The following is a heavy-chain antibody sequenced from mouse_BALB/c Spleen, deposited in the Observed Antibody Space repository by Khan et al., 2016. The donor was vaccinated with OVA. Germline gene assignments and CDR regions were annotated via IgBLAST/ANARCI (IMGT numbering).Heavy chain of an antibody. J-gene: IGHJ2*01. V-gene: IGHV1-4*01. Sequence: QVQLKQSGAELAKPGASVKMSCKASGYTFTTYWMHWVKQRPGQGLEWIGYINPTSGYTYYNEKFKDRATLSADKSSSTAYMQLSSLTSEDSAVYYYTRDTIDYWGQGTTLTVSS. CDR2: INPTSGYT. CDR1: GYTFTTYW. CDR3: TRDTIDY.